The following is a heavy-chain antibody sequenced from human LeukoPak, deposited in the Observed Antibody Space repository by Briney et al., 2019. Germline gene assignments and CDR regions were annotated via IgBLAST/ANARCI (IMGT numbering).Heavy chain of an antibody. D-gene: IGHD4-17*01. V-gene: IGHV4-34*01. Sequence: SETLSLTCAVYGGSFSGYYRSWIRQPPGKGLEWIGEINHSGSTNYNPSLKSRVTISVDTSKNQFSLKLSSVTAADTAVYYCARGKATTVTHVDYWGQGTLVTVSS. J-gene: IGHJ4*02. CDR1: GGSFSGYY. CDR2: INHSGST. CDR3: ARGKATTVTHVDY.